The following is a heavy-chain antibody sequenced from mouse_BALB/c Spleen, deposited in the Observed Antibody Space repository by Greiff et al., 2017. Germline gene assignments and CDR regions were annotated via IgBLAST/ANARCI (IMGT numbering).Heavy chain of an antibody. CDR2: IYPGDGDT. D-gene: IGHD2-1*01. Sequence: QVQLKESGAELARPGASVKLSCKASGYTFTSYWMQWVKQRPGQGLEWIGAIYPGDGDTRYTQKFKGKATLTADKSSSTAYMQLSSLASEDSAVYYCARTYGNLDYWGQGTSVTVSS. J-gene: IGHJ4*01. CDR3: ARTYGNLDY. CDR1: GYTFTSYW. V-gene: IGHV1-87*01.